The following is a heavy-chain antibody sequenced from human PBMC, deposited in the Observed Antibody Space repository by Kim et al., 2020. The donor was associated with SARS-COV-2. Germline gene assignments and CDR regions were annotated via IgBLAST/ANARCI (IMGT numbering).Heavy chain of an antibody. J-gene: IGHJ5*02. D-gene: IGHD6-19*01. V-gene: IGHV5-51*01. CDR1: GYSFTSYW. Sequence: GESLKISCKGSGYSFTSYWIGWVRQMPGKGLEWMGIIYPGDSDTRYSPSFQGQVTISADKSISTAYLQWSSLKASDTAMYYCARRPVGYSSGWPGYNWFYPWGQGTLVTVSS. CDR2: IYPGDSDT. CDR3: ARRPVGYSSGWPGYNWFYP.